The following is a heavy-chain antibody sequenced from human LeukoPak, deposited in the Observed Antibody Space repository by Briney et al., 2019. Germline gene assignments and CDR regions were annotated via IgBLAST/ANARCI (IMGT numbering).Heavy chain of an antibody. V-gene: IGHV3-20*04. J-gene: IGHJ6*03. CDR1: GFTFDDYG. CDR3: ARAPKGYYYYYMDV. CDR2: INWNGRST. Sequence: GGSLRLSCAASGFTFDDYGMSWVRQAPGKGLEWVSGINWNGRSTGYADSVKGRFTISRDNAKNSLYLQMNSLRAEDTALYYCARAPKGYYYYYMDVWGKGTTVTVSS.